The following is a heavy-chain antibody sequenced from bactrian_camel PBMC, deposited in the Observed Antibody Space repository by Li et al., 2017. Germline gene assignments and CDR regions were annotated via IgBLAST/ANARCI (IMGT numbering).Heavy chain of an antibody. J-gene: IGHJ7*01. CDR2: LHTGPTT. D-gene: IGHD5*01. V-gene: IGHV3S26*01. Sequence: VQLVESGGGSVQAGGSLRLTCAASGFTFSTYWMHWVRQAPGKGLEWLSLHTGPTTHVADSLKGRFTISRDNAKNTIYLQMNSLKRDDTAVYYCVRVEGDILFGYGVNDWGKGTQVTVS. CDR1: GFTFSTYW.